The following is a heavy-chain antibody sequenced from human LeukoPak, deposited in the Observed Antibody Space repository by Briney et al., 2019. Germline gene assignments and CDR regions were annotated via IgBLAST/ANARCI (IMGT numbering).Heavy chain of an antibody. CDR1: GGSISSGGYY. V-gene: IGHV4-31*03. J-gene: IGHJ6*02. CDR3: ARDSKWQPMVRGAHYYYGMDV. Sequence: NTSETLSLTCTVSGGSISSGGYYWSWIRQHPGKGLEWIGYIYYSGSTYYNPSLKSRVTISVDTSKNQFSLKLSSVTAADTAVYYCARDSKWQPMVRGAHYYYGMDVWGQGTTVTVS. D-gene: IGHD3-10*01. CDR2: IYYSGST.